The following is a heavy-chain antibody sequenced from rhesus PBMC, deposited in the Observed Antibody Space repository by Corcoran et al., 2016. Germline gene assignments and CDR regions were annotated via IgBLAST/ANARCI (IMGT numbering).Heavy chain of an antibody. CDR3: ASIAGTTGFVVFDC. D-gene: IGHD1-20*01. J-gene: IGHJ4*01. CDR1: GGSISDDYY. V-gene: IGHV4-106*01. CDR2: MYGYGGGT. Sequence: QVQLQESGPGLVKPSETLSLICAVSGGSISDDYYWSWLRQPPGKGLEWIGYMYGYGGGTNYNPSLKYRVTISIDPSKNQFSLKLSCVTAADTAVYYCASIAGTTGFVVFDCWGQGVLVTVSS.